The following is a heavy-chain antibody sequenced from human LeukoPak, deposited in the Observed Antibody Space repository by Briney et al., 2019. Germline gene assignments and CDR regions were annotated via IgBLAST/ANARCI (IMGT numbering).Heavy chain of an antibody. Sequence: GGSLRLSCAASGFIFTDYWMYWVRQAPGKGLEWVSYISSSSSTIYYADSVKGRFTISRDNAKNSLYLQMNSLRAEDTAVYYCARGYYGRYYYYGMVVWGQGTTVTVSS. CDR1: GFIFTDYW. CDR2: ISSSSSTI. CDR3: ARGYYGRYYYYGMVV. D-gene: IGHD3-10*01. J-gene: IGHJ6*02. V-gene: IGHV3-48*04.